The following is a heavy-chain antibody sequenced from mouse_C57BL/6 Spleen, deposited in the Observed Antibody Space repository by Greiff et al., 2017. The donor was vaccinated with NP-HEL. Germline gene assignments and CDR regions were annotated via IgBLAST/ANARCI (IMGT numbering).Heavy chain of an antibody. J-gene: IGHJ2*01. V-gene: IGHV1-22*01. CDR1: GYTFTDYN. CDR3: ARVRVYGSSYVLDY. Sequence: VQLQQSGPELVKPGASVKMSCKASGYTFTDYNMHWVKQSHGKSLEWIGYINPNNGGTSYNQKFKGKATLTVNKSSSTAYMELRSLTSEDSAVYYCARVRVYGSSYVLDYWGQGTTLTVSS. CDR2: INPNNGGT. D-gene: IGHD1-1*01.